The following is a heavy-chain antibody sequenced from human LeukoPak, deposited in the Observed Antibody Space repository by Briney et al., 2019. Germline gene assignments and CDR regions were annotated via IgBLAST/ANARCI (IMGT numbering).Heavy chain of an antibody. D-gene: IGHD3-22*01. Sequence: GGSLSLSCAASGFTFDDYAMHWVRQAPGKGLEWVSGISWNSGSIGYADSVKGRFTISRDNAKNSLYLQMNSLRAEDTALYYCAKGPTYYYDSSGYGYFDYWGQGTLVTVSS. CDR2: ISWNSGSI. CDR3: AKGPTYYYDSSGYGYFDY. V-gene: IGHV3-9*01. J-gene: IGHJ4*02. CDR1: GFTFDDYA.